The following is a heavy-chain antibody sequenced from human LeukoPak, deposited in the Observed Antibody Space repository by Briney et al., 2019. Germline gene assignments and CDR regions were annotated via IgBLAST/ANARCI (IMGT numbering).Heavy chain of an antibody. D-gene: IGHD1-1*01. CDR1: GGTFNTYT. Sequence: ASVKVSCKASGGTFNTYTITWVRQAPGQGLEWMGGIIPIFGTANYAQKFQGRVTITTDDSTSTAYMELSSLRSDDTAVYYCARGPELERFDYWGQGTLVTVSS. V-gene: IGHV1-69*05. CDR2: IIPIFGTA. J-gene: IGHJ4*02. CDR3: ARGPELERFDY.